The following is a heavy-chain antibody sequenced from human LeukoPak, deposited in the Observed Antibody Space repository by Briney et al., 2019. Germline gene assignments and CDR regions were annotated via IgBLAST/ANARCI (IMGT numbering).Heavy chain of an antibody. V-gene: IGHV3-23*01. CDR2: ISDSGQSP. D-gene: IGHD4/OR15-4a*01. Sequence: GGSLRLSCEASGFTFGNYAMNWVRQSPGKGLEYVSGISDSGQSPYYAASVRGRFTISRDNSNNTLYLQMNSLRADDTAVYYCARLWSAPDYWGQGTVVTVSS. CDR3: ARLWSAPDY. CDR1: GFTFGNYA. J-gene: IGHJ4*02.